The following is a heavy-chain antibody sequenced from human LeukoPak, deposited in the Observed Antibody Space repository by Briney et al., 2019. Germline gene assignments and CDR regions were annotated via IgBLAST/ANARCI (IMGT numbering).Heavy chain of an antibody. J-gene: IGHJ6*03. Sequence: SETLSLTCSVSGGSISRDYWSGIRQPAGEGLEWGGRISSGGSTDYNPSLKSRVTMSVDTSKNQFSLHLRSVTAADMAVYFCARDRSCRGGSCFSDNYYMDVWGKGTTVTVSS. CDR2: ISSGGST. D-gene: IGHD2-15*01. CDR3: ARDRSCRGGSCFSDNYYMDV. CDR1: GGSISRDY. V-gene: IGHV4-4*07.